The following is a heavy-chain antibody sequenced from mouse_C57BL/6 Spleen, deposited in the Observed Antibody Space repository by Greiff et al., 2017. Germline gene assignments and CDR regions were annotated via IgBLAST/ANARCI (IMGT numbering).Heavy chain of an antibody. Sequence: EVKLLESGPGLVKPSQSLSLTCSVTGYSITSGYYWNWIRQFPGNKLEWMGYISYDGSNNYNPSLKNRISITRDTSKNQFFLKLNSVTTEDTATYYCAREDPNWFAYWGQGTLVTVSA. CDR2: ISYDGSN. V-gene: IGHV3-6*01. CDR1: GYSITSGYY. J-gene: IGHJ3*01. CDR3: AREDPNWFAY.